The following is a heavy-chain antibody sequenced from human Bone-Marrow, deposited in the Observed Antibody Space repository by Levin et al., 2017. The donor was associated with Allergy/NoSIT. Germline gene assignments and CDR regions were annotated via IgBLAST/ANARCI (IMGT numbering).Heavy chain of an antibody. D-gene: IGHD4-17*01. J-gene: IGHJ2*01. Sequence: GESLKISCAASGFTFSDYYMSWIRQAPGKGLEWVSYISSSGSTMYYADSVKGRFTISRDNAKNSLFLQMNSLRAEDTAVYHCARTTVTNRYYYFDLWGRGTLVTVSS. CDR2: ISSSGSTM. CDR1: GFTFSDYY. CDR3: ARTTVTNRYYYFDL. V-gene: IGHV3-11*01.